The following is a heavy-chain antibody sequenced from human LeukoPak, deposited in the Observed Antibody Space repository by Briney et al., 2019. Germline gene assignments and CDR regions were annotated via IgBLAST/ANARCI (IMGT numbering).Heavy chain of an antibody. J-gene: IGHJ3*02. CDR1: GGSISSGDYY. Sequence: SQTLSLTCTVSGGSISSGDYYWRWIRQPPGKGLEWIGYIYYSGSTYYNPSLKSRFTISVDTSKNQFSLKLSSVTAADTAVYYCASGSSSSLFDIWGQGTMVTVSS. V-gene: IGHV4-30-4*08. CDR2: IYYSGST. D-gene: IGHD6-6*01. CDR3: ASGSSSSLFDI.